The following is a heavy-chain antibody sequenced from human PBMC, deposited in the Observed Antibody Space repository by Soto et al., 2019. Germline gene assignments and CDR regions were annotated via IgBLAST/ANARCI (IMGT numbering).Heavy chain of an antibody. CDR3: AKDHRRRGRFTIFGVAGNYYYYGMDV. D-gene: IGHD3-3*01. CDR1: GFTFSSYG. CDR2: ISYDGSNK. Sequence: PGGSLRLSCAASGFTFSSYGMHWVRQAPGKGLEWVAVISYDGSNKYYADSVKGRFTISRDNSKNTLYLQMNSLRAEDTAVYYCAKDHRRRGRFTIFGVAGNYYYYGMDVWGQGTTVTVSS. V-gene: IGHV3-30*18. J-gene: IGHJ6*02.